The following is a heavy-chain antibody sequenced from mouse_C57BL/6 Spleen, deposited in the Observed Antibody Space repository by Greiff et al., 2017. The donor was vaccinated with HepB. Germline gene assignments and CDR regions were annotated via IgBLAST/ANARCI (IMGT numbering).Heavy chain of an antibody. V-gene: IGHV1-72*01. J-gene: IGHJ1*03. Sequence: VQLQQPGAELVKPGASVKLSCKASGYTFTSYWMHWVKQRPGRGLEWIGRIDPNSGGTKYNEKFKSKATLTGDKPSSTAYMQLSSLTSEDSAVYYCARSDPDYYGSSYGWYFDVWGTGTTVTVSS. CDR2: IDPNSGGT. D-gene: IGHD1-1*01. CDR1: GYTFTSYW. CDR3: ARSDPDYYGSSYGWYFDV.